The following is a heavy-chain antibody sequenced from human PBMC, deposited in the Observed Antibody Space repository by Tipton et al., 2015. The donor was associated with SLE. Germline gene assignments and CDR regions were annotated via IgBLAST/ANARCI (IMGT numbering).Heavy chain of an antibody. CDR3: ASLRTEYYYGSRADY. V-gene: IGHV4-34*01. CDR1: GGSFSGYY. CDR2: INHSGST. J-gene: IGHJ4*02. D-gene: IGHD3-10*01. Sequence: GLVKPSETLSLTCAVYGGSFSGYYWSWIRQPPGKGLEWIGEINHSGSTNYNPSIKSRVTITVDTSKNQFSLKLSSVTAADTAVYYCASLRTEYYYGSRADYWGQGTLVTVSS.